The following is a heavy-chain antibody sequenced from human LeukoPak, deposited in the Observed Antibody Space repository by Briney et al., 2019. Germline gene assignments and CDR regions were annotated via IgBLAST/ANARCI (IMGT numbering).Heavy chain of an antibody. CDR2: INHSGST. CDR3: ARELRRITMIVVIDY. D-gene: IGHD3-22*01. Sequence: SETLSLTCAVYGGSFSGYYWSWIRQPPGKGLEWIGEINHSGSTNYNPSLKSRVTISVDTSKNQFSLKLSSVTAADTAVYYCARELRRITMIVVIDYWGQGTLVTVSS. J-gene: IGHJ4*02. V-gene: IGHV4-34*01. CDR1: GGSFSGYY.